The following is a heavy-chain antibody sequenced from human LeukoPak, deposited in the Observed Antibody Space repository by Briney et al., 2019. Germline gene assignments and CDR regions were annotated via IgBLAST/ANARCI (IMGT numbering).Heavy chain of an antibody. D-gene: IGHD1-14*01. CDR1: GLTFSNFW. CDR3: ARTRTAHDI. CDR2: IKQDGREK. J-gene: IGHJ3*02. V-gene: IGHV3-7*03. Sequence: GESLRHSCAASGLTFSNFWMSWVGQAPGKGLEWVASIKQDGREKYYVDSVKGRFTISRDNAKNSLYLQMNSPRVEDTAVYYCARTRTAHDIWGQGTMVTVSS.